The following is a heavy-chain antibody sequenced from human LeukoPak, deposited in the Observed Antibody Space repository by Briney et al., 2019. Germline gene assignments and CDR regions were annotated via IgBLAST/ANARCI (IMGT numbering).Heavy chain of an antibody. D-gene: IGHD3-9*01. J-gene: IGHJ3*02. Sequence: ASVKVSCKASGYTFTSYYMHWVRQAPGQGLEWMGIINPSGGSTSYAQKFQGRVTMTRDTSTSTVYMELSSLRSEDTAVYYCARVGENILTGYYGDAFDIWGQGTMATVSS. CDR1: GYTFTSYY. V-gene: IGHV1-46*01. CDR3: ARVGENILTGYYGDAFDI. CDR2: INPSGGST.